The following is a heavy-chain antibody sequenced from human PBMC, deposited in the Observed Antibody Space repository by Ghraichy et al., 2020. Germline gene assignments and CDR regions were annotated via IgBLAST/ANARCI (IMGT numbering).Heavy chain of an antibody. CDR2: ISDSGTNI. CDR3: ARESSSGWYMN. J-gene: IGHJ4*02. D-gene: IGHD6-19*01. V-gene: IGHV3-48*01. Sequence: GSLRLSCEASGFTFNSYALNWVRQAPGKGLEWISYISDSGTNIYYSDIVKVRFTISRYNAKNSLYLQMSSLRVEDTAVYYCARESSSGWYMNWGRGTPVTVSS. CDR1: GFTFNSYA.